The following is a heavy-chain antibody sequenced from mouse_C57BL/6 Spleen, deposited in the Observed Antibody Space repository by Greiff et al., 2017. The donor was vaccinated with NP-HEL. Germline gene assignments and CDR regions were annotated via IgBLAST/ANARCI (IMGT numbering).Heavy chain of an antibody. J-gene: IGHJ2*01. D-gene: IGHD2-4*01. CDR1: GYTFTDYN. CDR2: INPNNGGT. CDR3: AAPGDYDVGY. Sequence: EVQLQQSGPELVKPGASVKMSCKASGYTFTDYNMHWVKQSHGKSLEWIGYINPNNGGTSYNQKFKGKATLTVNKSSSTAYMELRSLTSEDSAVYYCAAPGDYDVGYWGQCTTLTVSS. V-gene: IGHV1-22*01.